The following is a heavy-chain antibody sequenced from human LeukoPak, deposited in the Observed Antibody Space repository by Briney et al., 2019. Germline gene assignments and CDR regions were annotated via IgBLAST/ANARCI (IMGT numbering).Heavy chain of an antibody. V-gene: IGHV1-69*05. Sequence: ASVKVSCKASGGTFTSYTVSWVRQAPGQGLEWMGRIIPMSGTVKYAQKFQGRVTIATDESTSTAYMELSSLRSEDTAVYYCATTDYWGQGTLVTVSS. CDR3: ATTDY. J-gene: IGHJ4*02. CDR1: GGTFTSYT. CDR2: IIPMSGTV.